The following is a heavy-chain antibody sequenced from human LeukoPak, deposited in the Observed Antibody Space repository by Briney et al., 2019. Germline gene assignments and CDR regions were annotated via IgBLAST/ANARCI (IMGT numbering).Heavy chain of an antibody. J-gene: IGHJ4*02. CDR2: INYSGST. CDR1: GGSFSSTTYY. D-gene: IGHD3-10*01. V-gene: IGHV4-39*01. CDR3: ARYVVYGSGKYYFDY. Sequence: PSETLSLTCTVSGGSFSSTTYYWSWIRQPPGKGVEWIASINYSGSTYYNPSRKSRVTISVYTAENQFSLKLSSVTAADTAVYYCARYVVYGSGKYYFDYWGQGTLVTVSS.